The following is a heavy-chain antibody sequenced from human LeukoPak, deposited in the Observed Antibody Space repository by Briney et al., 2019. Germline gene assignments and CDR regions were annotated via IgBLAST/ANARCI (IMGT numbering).Heavy chain of an antibody. V-gene: IGHV3-13*01. D-gene: IGHD6-6*01. CDR1: GFTFSSYD. Sequence: PGGSLRLSCAASGFTFSSYDMHWVRQATGKGLEWVSAIGTAGDTYYPGSVKGRFTISRENAKNPLYLQMNSLRAGDTAVYYCARSYSSSRIIDYWGQGTLVTVSS. J-gene: IGHJ4*02. CDR2: IGTAGDT. CDR3: ARSYSSSRIIDY.